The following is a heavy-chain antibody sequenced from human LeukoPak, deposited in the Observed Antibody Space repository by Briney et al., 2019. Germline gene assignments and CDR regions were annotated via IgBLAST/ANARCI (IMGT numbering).Heavy chain of an antibody. CDR1: GGSISSSSYY. J-gene: IGHJ4*02. CDR3: ARQVVYYDSSGYYYYFDY. CDR2: IYYSGST. V-gene: IGHV4-39*01. D-gene: IGHD3-22*01. Sequence: SETLSLTCTVSGGSISSSSYYWGWIRQPPGKGLEWIGGIYYSGSTYYNPSLKSRVTISVDTSKNQFSLKLSSVTAADTAVYYCARQVVYYDSSGYYYYFDYWGQGTLVTVSS.